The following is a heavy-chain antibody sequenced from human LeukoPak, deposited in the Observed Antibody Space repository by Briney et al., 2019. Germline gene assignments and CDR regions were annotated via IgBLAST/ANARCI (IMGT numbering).Heavy chain of an antibody. V-gene: IGHV4-59*01. D-gene: IGHD2-15*01. CDR3: ARTAALRLQWYFDL. CDR2: IHNRGNT. J-gene: IGHJ2*01. CDR1: GGSISAYS. Sequence: ASETLSLTCTVSGGSISAYSWTWLRQPPRKGLQWIGYIHNRGNTNYNPSLKSRVTISADTSRNQFSLKLSSVTAADTAVYYCARTAALRLQWYFDLWGRGTLVSVSS.